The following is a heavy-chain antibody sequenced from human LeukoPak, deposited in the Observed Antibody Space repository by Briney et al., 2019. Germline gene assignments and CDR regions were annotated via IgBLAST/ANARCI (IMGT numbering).Heavy chain of an antibody. J-gene: IGHJ4*02. CDR1: GFTFSSYA. CDR3: AKALLLWFGERKLGFDY. V-gene: IGHV3-23*01. CDR2: ISGSGGST. D-gene: IGHD3-10*01. Sequence: GGSLRLSCAASGFTFSSYAMSWVRQAPGKGLEWVSAISGSGGSTYYADSVKGRFTISRDNSKKTLYLQMSSLRAEDTAVYYCAKALLLWFGERKLGFDYWGQGTLVTVSS.